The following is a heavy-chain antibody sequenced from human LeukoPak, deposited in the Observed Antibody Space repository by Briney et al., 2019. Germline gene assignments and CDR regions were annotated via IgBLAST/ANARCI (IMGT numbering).Heavy chain of an antibody. CDR3: ARDSFYSRDFDY. V-gene: IGHV3-21*04. J-gene: IGHJ4*02. Sequence: GGSLRLSCAASGFTFSSYSMNWVRQAPGKGLEWVSSISSSSSYIYYADSVKGRFTISRDNAKNSLYLQMNSLRAEDTAVYYCARDSFYSRDFDYWGQGTLVTVSS. D-gene: IGHD2-15*01. CDR2: ISSSSSYI. CDR1: GFTFSSYS.